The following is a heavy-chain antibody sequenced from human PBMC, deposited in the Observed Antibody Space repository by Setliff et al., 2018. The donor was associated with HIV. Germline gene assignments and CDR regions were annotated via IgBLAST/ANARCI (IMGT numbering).Heavy chain of an antibody. D-gene: IGHD3-3*01. CDR3: AKGPGFLTDF. CDR2: IYPGDSDT. Sequence: PGESLKISCKASGYNFTIYWIGWVRQMPGKGLEWMGIIYPGDSDTRYSPSFQGQVTVSRDNAKNSVHLQMNSLRDEDTAVYYCAKGPGFLTDFWGQGTLVTVSS. CDR1: GYNFTIYW. V-gene: IGHV5-51*01. J-gene: IGHJ4*02.